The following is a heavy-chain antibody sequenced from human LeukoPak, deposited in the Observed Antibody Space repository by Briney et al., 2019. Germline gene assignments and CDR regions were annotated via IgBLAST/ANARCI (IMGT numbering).Heavy chain of an antibody. V-gene: IGHV4-34*01. CDR3: ASRTWAAAYFQH. J-gene: IGHJ1*01. D-gene: IGHD1/OR15-1a*01. CDR1: GGSFSGHY. Sequence: PSETLSLTCAVYGGSFSGHYWSWIRQPPGKGLEWIGEINHSGSTNYNPSLESRVTISVDTSKNHFSLKLSSVTAADTAVYYCASRTWAAAYFQHWGQGALVTVSS. CDR2: INHSGST.